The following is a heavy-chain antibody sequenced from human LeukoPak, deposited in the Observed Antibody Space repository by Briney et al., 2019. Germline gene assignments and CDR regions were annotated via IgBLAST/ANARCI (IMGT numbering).Heavy chain of an antibody. CDR2: IKQDGSEK. CDR3: AKFHQAYGDYDDFDY. J-gene: IGHJ4*02. V-gene: IGHV3-7*03. Sequence: GGSLRLSCAASGLTFSSYWMSWVRQAPGKGLEWVANIKQDGSEKYYVDSVKGRFTISRDNAKNSLYLQMNSLRAEDTAVYYCAKFHQAYGDYDDFDYWGQGTLATVSS. CDR1: GLTFSSYW. D-gene: IGHD4-17*01.